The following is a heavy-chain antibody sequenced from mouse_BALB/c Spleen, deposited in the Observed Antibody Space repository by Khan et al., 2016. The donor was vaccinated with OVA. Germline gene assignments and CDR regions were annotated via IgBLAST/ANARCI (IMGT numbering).Heavy chain of an antibody. Sequence: EVQLQESGAELGRPGSSVKLSCKTSGSTFTSYGIKWVKQRPGQGLEWIGYIYPGNGYTEYNERFQGKAILTSVTSSSTAYMQLRSLTSEDSAMYFCTTAYYRYYFDYWGQGTILTVSS. V-gene: IGHV1S134*01. CDR3: TTAYYRYYFDY. CDR2: IYPGNGYT. D-gene: IGHD2-14*01. CDR1: GSTFTSYG. J-gene: IGHJ2*01.